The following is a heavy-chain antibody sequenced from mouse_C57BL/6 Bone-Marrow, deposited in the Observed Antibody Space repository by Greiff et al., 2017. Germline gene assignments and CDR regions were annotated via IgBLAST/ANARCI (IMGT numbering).Heavy chain of an antibody. CDR3: ARGRFELLRTGGYFDY. V-gene: IGHV1-54*01. J-gene: IGHJ2*01. D-gene: IGHD1-1*01. Sequence: QVQLKQSGAELVRPGTSVKVSCKASGYAFTNYLIEWVKQRPGQGLEWIGVINPGSGGTNYNEKFKGKATLTADKSSSTAYMQLSSLTSEDSAVYFCARGRFELLRTGGYFDYWGQGTTLTVSS. CDR1: GYAFTNYL. CDR2: INPGSGGT.